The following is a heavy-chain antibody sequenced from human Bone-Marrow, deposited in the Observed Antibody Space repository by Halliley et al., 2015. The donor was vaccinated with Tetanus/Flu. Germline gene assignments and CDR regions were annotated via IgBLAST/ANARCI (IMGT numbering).Heavy chain of an antibody. Sequence: GLGWLAFISFDGSNKYYANSVKGRFPISRDSSKSTLFLQMYSLRADDTAVYYCARGSAWYPNDYWGQGTLVTVSS. J-gene: IGHJ4*02. CDR3: ARGSAWYPNDY. CDR2: ISFDGSNK. D-gene: IGHD6-19*01. V-gene: IGHV3-30-3*01.